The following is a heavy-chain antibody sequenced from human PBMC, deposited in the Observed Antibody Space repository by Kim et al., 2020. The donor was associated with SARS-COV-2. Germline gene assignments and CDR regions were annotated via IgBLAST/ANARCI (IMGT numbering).Heavy chain of an antibody. CDR2: INHSGST. J-gene: IGHJ6*02. CDR3: ARLITGTTYGMDV. D-gene: IGHD1-7*01. Sequence: SETLSLTCAVYGGSFSGYYWSWIRQPPGKGLEWIGEINHSGSTNYNPSLKSRVTISVDTSKNQFSLKLSSVTAADTAVYYCARLITGTTYGMDVWGQGTT. V-gene: IGHV4-34*01. CDR1: GGSFSGYY.